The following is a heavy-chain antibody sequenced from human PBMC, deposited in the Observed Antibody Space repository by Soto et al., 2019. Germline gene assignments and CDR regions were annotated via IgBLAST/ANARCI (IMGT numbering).Heavy chain of an antibody. CDR3: ASSPWGSGPNWFDP. CDR1: GGSFSGYY. CDR2: INHRGST. V-gene: IGHV4-34*01. Sequence: QVQLQQWGAGLLKPSETLSLTCAVYGGSFSGYYWSWIRQPPGKGLEWIGEINHRGSTNYNPSLKSRVTISVDTSKNQFSLKLSSVTAADTAVYYCASSPWGSGPNWFDPWGQGTLVTVSS. D-gene: IGHD2-15*01. J-gene: IGHJ5*02.